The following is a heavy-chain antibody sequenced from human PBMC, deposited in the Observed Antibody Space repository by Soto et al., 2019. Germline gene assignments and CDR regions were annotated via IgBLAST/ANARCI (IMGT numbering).Heavy chain of an antibody. CDR1: GGSISSYY. CDR2: IYYSGST. V-gene: IGHV4-59*01. D-gene: IGHD1-26*01. J-gene: IGHJ4*02. Sequence: SETLSLTCTVSGGSISSYYWSWIRQPPGKGLEWIGYIYYSGSTNYNPSLRSRVTISVDTSKNQFSLKLSSVTAADTAVYYCASSIVGATRFDYWGQGTLVTVSS. CDR3: ASSIVGATRFDY.